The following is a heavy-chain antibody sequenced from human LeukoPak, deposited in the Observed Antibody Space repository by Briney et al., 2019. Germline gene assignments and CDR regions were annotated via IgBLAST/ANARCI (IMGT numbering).Heavy chain of an antibody. D-gene: IGHD1-26*01. CDR3: AKDSGWELQEYFFDD. J-gene: IGHJ4*02. Sequence: ASVKVSCKASHYTFTSYSINWVRQAPGQGLEWMGWISPSNGNTEYAEKIQGRVTMTVDTSTRTVYIELRSLQSDDTAVYYCAKDSGWELQEYFFDDWGQGTLVTVSS. CDR1: HYTFTSYS. CDR2: ISPSNGNT. V-gene: IGHV1-18*01.